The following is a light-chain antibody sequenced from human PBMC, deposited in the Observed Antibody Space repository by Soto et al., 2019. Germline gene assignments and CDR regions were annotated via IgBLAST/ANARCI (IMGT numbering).Light chain of an antibody. CDR3: QQYNNWPLT. Sequence: EIVMAQYPATLSVSRGERRTRSCRASQSVSSNLAWYQQKPGQAPRLLIYGASTWATGISARFSGSGSGTEFTLTFSSLQSEDFAVYYCQQYNNWPLTFGGGTKVDIK. J-gene: IGKJ4*01. CDR2: GAS. CDR1: QSVSSN. V-gene: IGKV3-15*01.